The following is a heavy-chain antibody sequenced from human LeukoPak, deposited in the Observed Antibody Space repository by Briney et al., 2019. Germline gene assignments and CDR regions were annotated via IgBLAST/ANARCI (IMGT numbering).Heavy chain of an antibody. CDR1: GYFFTRYW. CDR2: IYPGDYDT. CDR3: ARSGEAGGGYPSSTSCSFDS. D-gene: IGHD2-2*01. J-gene: IGHJ4*02. Sequence: GESLKISCKGSGYFFTRYWIAWVRQMPGKGLEWMGIIYPGDYDTRYSPSFQGQVTISADKSINTAYLQWSSLKASDTAMYFCARSGEAGGGYPSSTSCSFDSWGQGTLVTVSS. V-gene: IGHV5-51*01.